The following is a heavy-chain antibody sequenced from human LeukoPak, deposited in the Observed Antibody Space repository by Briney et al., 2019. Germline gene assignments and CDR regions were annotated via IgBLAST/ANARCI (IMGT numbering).Heavy chain of an antibody. CDR3: ARGVDIAAAQYGY. Sequence: SETLSLTCTVSGGSISSYYWSWIRQPPGKGLEWVGYIYYSGTTNYNPSHKRRVTITVDTCKNQFSLKLSSVTAADPAVYYCARGVDIAAAQYGYWGQGTLVTVSS. D-gene: IGHD6-13*01. V-gene: IGHV4-59*01. J-gene: IGHJ4*02. CDR1: GGSISSYY. CDR2: IYYSGTT.